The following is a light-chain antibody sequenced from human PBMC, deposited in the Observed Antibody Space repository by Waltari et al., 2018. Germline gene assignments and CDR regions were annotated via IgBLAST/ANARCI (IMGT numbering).Light chain of an antibody. CDR2: WAS. CDR3: QQYHSPPYT. J-gene: IGKJ2*01. CDR1: QSVFYSSNNKDY. Sequence: DIVMTQSPDSMAVSLGERATIHCTSSQSVFYSSNNKDYLAWYHHKPGQPPKLLIHWASTRESGVPDRFSGSGSGTDFTLTISSLQAEDVAVYYCQQYHSPPYTFGQGTRLEIK. V-gene: IGKV4-1*01.